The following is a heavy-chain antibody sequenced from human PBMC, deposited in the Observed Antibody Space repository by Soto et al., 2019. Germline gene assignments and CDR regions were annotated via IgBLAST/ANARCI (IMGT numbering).Heavy chain of an antibody. CDR1: GGSISSYY. CDR3: ARDYGSGSYYRPPYYYYGMDV. J-gene: IGHJ6*02. D-gene: IGHD3-10*01. V-gene: IGHV4-59*01. Sequence: SETLSLTCTVSGGSISSYYWSWIRQPSGKGLEWIGYIYYSGSTNYNPSLKSRVTISVDTSKNQFSLRLSSVTAADTAVYYCARDYGSGSYYRPPYYYYGMDVWGQGTTVTVSS. CDR2: IYYSGST.